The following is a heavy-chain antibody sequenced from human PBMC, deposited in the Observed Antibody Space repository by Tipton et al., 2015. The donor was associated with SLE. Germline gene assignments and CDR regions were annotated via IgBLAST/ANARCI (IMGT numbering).Heavy chain of an antibody. J-gene: IGHJ6*02. D-gene: IGHD2-21*01. CDR1: GFTFSSYW. V-gene: IGHV3-7*01. CDR2: IKQDGSEK. Sequence: SLRLSCAASGFTFSSYWMSWVGQAPGKGLEWVANIKQDGSEKHYVDSVKGRFTISRDNAKNSLYLQMNSLRAEDTTVYCCATDVWYYYYGMDVWGQGTTVTVSS. CDR3: ATDVWYYYYGMDV.